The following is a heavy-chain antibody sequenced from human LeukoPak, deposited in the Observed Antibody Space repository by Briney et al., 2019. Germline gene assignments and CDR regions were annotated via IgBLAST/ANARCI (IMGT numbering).Heavy chain of an antibody. CDR3: ARRTLTGESDY. D-gene: IGHD7-27*01. CDR1: GGSISSGNW. V-gene: IGHV4-4*02. CDR2: IYHSGNT. Sequence: SETLSLTCAVSGGSISSGNWWSRVRQPPGKGLEWIGEIYHSGNTNYNPSLKSRVTISVDKSKNQFSLRLSSVTAADTAVYYCARRTLTGESDYWGQGTLVTVSS. J-gene: IGHJ4*02.